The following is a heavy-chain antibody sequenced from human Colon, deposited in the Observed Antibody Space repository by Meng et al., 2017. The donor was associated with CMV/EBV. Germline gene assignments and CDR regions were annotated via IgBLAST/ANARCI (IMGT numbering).Heavy chain of an antibody. CDR3: TRPRWFGERDYYDD. J-gene: IGHJ4*01. D-gene: IGHD3-10*01. CDR1: GCAFGINS. CDR2: IGPRGNTM. V-gene: IGHV3-21*01. Sequence: ATGCAFGINSMDWIRQAPGKGLGWDSFIGPRGNTMHDADSVKGQFTVSRDKAKSSLYLQMDGRRAEDTAVYYYTRPRWFGERDYYDDWGQGTLVTVSS.